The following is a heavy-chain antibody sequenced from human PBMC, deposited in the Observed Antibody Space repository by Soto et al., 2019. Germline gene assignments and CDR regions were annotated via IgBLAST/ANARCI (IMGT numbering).Heavy chain of an antibody. D-gene: IGHD6-19*01. J-gene: IGHJ4*02. CDR3: AKERSSGRNFDS. V-gene: IGHV3-23*01. CDR1: GFTFSTYA. CDR2: IIGSGDST. Sequence: EVQLLESGGGLVQPGGSLRLSCAASGFTFSTYAMSWVRQAPGRGLEWVSTIIGSGDSTYYADSVKGRFTISRDNSKNTLYLQMNSLRAEDTAVYYCAKERSSGRNFDSWGQGTLVTVSS.